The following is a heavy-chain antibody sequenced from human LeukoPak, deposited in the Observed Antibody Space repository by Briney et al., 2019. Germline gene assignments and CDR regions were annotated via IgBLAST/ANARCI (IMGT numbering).Heavy chain of an antibody. D-gene: IGHD3-22*01. CDR3: ARETYYYDSSGYYSDLYYFDY. J-gene: IGHJ4*02. V-gene: IGHV4-4*07. Sequence: SETLSLTCTVSGGSISSYYWSWIRQPAGKGLEWIGRIYTSGSTNYNPSLKSRVTMSVDTSKNQFSLKLSSVTAADTAVYYCARETYYYDSSGYYSDLYYFDYWGQGTLVTVS. CDR2: IYTSGST. CDR1: GGSISSYY.